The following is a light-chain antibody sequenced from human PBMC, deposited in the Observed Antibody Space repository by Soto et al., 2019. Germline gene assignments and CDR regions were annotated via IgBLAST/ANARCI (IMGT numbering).Light chain of an antibody. J-gene: IGLJ2*01. V-gene: IGLV1-44*01. CDR1: GSSIGTNT. Sequence: QSVLTQPPSASGTPGQRVTISCSGSGSSIGTNTVNWYRQLPGTAPKLLIYGNNQRPSGVPDRFSGSKSGTSASLAISGLQSEDEADYYCAAWDGSLNNVLFGGGTKLTAL. CDR3: AAWDGSLNNVL. CDR2: GNN.